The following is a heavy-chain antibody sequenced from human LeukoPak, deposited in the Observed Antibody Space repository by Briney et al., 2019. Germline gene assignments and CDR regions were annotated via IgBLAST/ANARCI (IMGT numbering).Heavy chain of an antibody. CDR1: GFTFSSYS. Sequence: GGSLRLSCAASGFTFSSYSMNWVRQAPGKGLEWVSSISSSSSYIYYADSVKGRFTISRDNAKNSLYLQMNSLRAEDTAVYYCARDIAVAGMVYYYYGMDVWGQGTTVTVSS. D-gene: IGHD6-19*01. V-gene: IGHV3-21*01. J-gene: IGHJ6*02. CDR2: ISSSSSYI. CDR3: ARDIAVAGMVYYYYGMDV.